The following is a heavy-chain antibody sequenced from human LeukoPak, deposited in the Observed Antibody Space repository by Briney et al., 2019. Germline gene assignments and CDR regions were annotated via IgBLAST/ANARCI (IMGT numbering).Heavy chain of an antibody. V-gene: IGHV4-61*02. CDR3: ARQGRISMIVVLIEDAFDI. D-gene: IGHD3-22*01. CDR1: GGSISSGGYY. CDR2: VYTSGST. J-gene: IGHJ3*02. Sequence: PSETLSLTCTVSGGSISSGGYYWSWIRQPAGKGLEWIGRVYTSGSTNYNPSLKSRVTISIDTSKNQFSLKLSSVTAADTAVYYCARQGRISMIVVLIEDAFDIWGQGTMVTVSS.